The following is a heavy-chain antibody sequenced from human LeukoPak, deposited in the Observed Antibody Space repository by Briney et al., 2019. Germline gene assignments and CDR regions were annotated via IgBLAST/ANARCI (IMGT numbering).Heavy chain of an antibody. D-gene: IGHD5-12*01. V-gene: IGHV4-59*11. CDR3: ARAVSGSDYWFDP. Sequence: PSETLPLNCNVSGGFMSGHYWTWIRQPPGKGPERIGCIFSSGSTNYNPSLKRPVTKSVDTSKNQFSLSLRSVTAADTAVYYRARAVSGSDYWFDPWGQGTLVAVSS. CDR2: IFSSGST. CDR1: GGFMSGHY. J-gene: IGHJ5*02.